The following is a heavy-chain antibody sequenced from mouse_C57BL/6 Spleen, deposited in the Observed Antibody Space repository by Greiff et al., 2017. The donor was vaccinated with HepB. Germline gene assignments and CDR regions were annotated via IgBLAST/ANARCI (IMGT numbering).Heavy chain of an antibody. CDR3: AREEEDYFDY. CDR1: GYSITSGYY. Sequence: EVKLMESGPGLVKPSQSLSLTCSVTGYSITSGYYWNWIRQFPGNKLEWMGYISYDGSNNYNPSLKNRISITRDTSKNQFFLKLNSVTTEDTATYYCAREEEDYFDYWGQGTTLTVSS. CDR2: ISYDGSN. J-gene: IGHJ2*01. V-gene: IGHV3-6*01.